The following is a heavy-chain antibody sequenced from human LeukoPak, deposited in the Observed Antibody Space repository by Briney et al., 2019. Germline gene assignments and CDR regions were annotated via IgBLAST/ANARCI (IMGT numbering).Heavy chain of an antibody. Sequence: SVKVSCKAFGGTFSSYAISWVRQAPGQGLEWMGGIIPIFGTANYAQKFQGRVTITTDESTSTAYMELSSLRSEDTAVYYCARAHKEYQLLYYYFDYWGQGTLVTVSS. D-gene: IGHD2-2*02. V-gene: IGHV1-69*05. CDR3: ARAHKEYQLLYYYFDY. CDR1: GGTFSSYA. J-gene: IGHJ4*02. CDR2: IIPIFGTA.